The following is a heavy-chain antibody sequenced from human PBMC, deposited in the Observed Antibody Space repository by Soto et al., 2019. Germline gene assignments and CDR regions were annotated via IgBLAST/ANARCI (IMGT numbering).Heavy chain of an antibody. J-gene: IGHJ3*02. Sequence: PGGSLRLSCAGSGFSFSTSTMNWVRQAPGKGLEWVAYIKHDGIEKYYVDSVKGRFTISRDNAKNSLYLQMNSLRAEDTAVYYCAREEQWPKDAFDIWGQGTMVTVSS. CDR1: GFSFSTST. CDR3: AREEQWPKDAFDI. D-gene: IGHD6-19*01. CDR2: IKHDGIEK. V-gene: IGHV3-7*01.